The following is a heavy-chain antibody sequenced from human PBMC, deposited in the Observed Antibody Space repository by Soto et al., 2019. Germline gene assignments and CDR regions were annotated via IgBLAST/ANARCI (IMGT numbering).Heavy chain of an antibody. Sequence: GASVKVSCKASGFTFTSSAMQWVRQARGQRLEWIGWIVVGSGNTNYAQKFQERVTITRDMSTSTAYMELSSLRSEDTAVYYCAAKPNKAPGGSGSYYDFDYWGQRTPVTVSS. D-gene: IGHD3-10*01. J-gene: IGHJ4*02. CDR3: AAKPNKAPGGSGSYYDFDY. CDR1: GFTFTSSA. CDR2: IVVGSGNT. V-gene: IGHV1-58*02.